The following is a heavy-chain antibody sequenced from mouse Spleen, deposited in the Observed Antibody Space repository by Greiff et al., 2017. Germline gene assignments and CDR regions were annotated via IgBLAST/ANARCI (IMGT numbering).Heavy chain of an antibody. CDR1: GYTFTDYN. D-gene: IGHD4-1*01. Sequence: EVQLQQSGPELVKPGASVKMSCKASGYTFTDYNMHWVKQSHGKSLEWIGYINPNNGGTSYNQKFKGKATLTVNKSSSTAYMELRSLTSEDSAVYYCARRTGTKGYFDVWGAGTTVTVSS. J-gene: IGHJ1*01. CDR2: INPNNGGT. V-gene: IGHV1-22*01. CDR3: ARRTGTKGYFDV.